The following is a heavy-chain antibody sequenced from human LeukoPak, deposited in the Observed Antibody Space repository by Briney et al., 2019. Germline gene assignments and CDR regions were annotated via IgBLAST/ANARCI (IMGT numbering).Heavy chain of an antibody. J-gene: IGHJ4*02. V-gene: IGHV3-23*01. D-gene: IGHD3-16*01. Sequence: GGSLRLSCAASAFTFSSYAMSWVRQAPGKGLEGVSAISGSGGSTYSADSVKGRFTISRDNSKNTLYLQMNSLRAEGTAVYYCAKGGRGSYGTLDYWGQGTLVTVSS. CDR3: AKGGRGSYGTLDY. CDR2: ISGSGGST. CDR1: AFTFSSYA.